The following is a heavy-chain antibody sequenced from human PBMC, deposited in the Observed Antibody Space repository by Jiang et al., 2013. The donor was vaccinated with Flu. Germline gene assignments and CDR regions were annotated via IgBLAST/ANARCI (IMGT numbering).Heavy chain of an antibody. J-gene: IGHJ4*02. CDR3: ARDRGFWTLDYGDYGILEY. CDR1: GYTFTGYY. V-gene: IGHV1-2*04. Sequence: VQLVESGAEVKKPGASVKVSCKASGYTFTGYYMHWVRQAPGQGLEWMGWINPNSGGTNYAQKFQGWVTMTRDTSISTAYMELSRLRSDDTAVYYCARDRGFWTLDYGDYGILEYWGQGTLVTVSS. CDR2: INPNSGGT. D-gene: IGHD4-17*01.